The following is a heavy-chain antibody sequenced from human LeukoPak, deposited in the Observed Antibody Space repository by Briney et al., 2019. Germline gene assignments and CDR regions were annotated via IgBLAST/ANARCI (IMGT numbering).Heavy chain of an antibody. V-gene: IGHV3-7*01. CDR2: IKQDGSEK. D-gene: IGHD6-13*01. Sequence: PGGSLRLSCAASGFTFSSYWMSWVRQAPGKGLEWVANIKQDGSEKYYVDSVKGRFTISRDNAKNSLYLQMNSLRAEDTAVYYCARVQEKRAQQLVPYFDYWGQGTLVTVSS. J-gene: IGHJ4*02. CDR1: GFTFSSYW. CDR3: ARVQEKRAQQLVPYFDY.